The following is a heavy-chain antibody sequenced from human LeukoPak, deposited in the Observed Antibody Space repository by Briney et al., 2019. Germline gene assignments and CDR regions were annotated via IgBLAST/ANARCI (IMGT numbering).Heavy chain of an antibody. CDR1: GYTFTSHD. D-gene: IGHD2/OR15-2a*01. CDR2: INPNSGAT. Sequence: ASVTVSCKASGYTFTSHDINWVRQATGQAPEWMGWINPNSGATGYAQKFQGRVTMTRNTSISTAYMELSSLRSEDTAVYYCARGRIRYYCYGMDVWGQGTRSPSP. V-gene: IGHV1-8*01. CDR3: ARGRIRYYCYGMDV. J-gene: IGHJ6*02.